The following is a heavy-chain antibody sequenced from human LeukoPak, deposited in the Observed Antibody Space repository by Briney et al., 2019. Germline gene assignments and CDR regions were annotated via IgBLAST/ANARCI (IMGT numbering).Heavy chain of an antibody. D-gene: IGHD3-16*01. J-gene: IGHJ6*03. V-gene: IGHV4-4*07. Sequence: SETLSLTCTVSGGSISSYYWSWIRQPAGKGLGWIGRIDTSGSTNYNPSLKSRVTMSVDTSRNQFSLQLSSVTAADMAVYYCARVCVGGSSCIDVWGKGTTVTISS. CDR1: GGSISSYY. CDR2: IDTSGST. CDR3: ARVCVGGSSCIDV.